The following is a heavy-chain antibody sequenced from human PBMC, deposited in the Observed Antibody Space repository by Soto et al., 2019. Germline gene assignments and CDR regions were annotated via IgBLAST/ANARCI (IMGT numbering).Heavy chain of an antibody. CDR3: ARDPGAATFDY. V-gene: IGHV1-18*04. CDR2: INPYNGNT. Sequence: ASVKVSCKASGYSFSSYGVSWVRQAPGQGLEWIGWINPYNGNTLNAQNLQGRVTLTTDTSTSTAYMELRSLRSDDTAIYYRARDPGAATFDYWGQGTLVTVSS. J-gene: IGHJ4*01. CDR1: GYSFSSYG. D-gene: IGHD1-26*01.